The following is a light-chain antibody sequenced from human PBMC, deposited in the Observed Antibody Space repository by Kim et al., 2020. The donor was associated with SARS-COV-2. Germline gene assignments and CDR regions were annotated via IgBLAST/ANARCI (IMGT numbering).Light chain of an antibody. CDR3: QQFHNWPPYT. CDR1: QSVSSN. CDR2: GAS. J-gene: IGKJ2*01. V-gene: IGKV3-15*01. Sequence: EIVMTQSPATLSVSPGERATLSCRASQSVSSNLAWYQQKPGQAPRLLIYGASTRATGIPDRFSGSGSGTEFTLTISSLQSEDFAVYYCQQFHNWPPYTFGQGTKLEI.